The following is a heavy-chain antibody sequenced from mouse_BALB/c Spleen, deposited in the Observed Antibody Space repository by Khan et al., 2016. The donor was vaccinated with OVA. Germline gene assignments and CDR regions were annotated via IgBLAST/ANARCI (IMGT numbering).Heavy chain of an antibody. D-gene: IGHD2-10*01. V-gene: IGHV2-6-1*01. CDR1: GFSLTNYG. CDR3: ARQPYYHYDIMDY. CDR2: IWSDGST. J-gene: IGHJ4*01. Sequence: QVQLKESGPGLVAPSQSLSITCTISGFSLTNYGVHWVRQPPGKGLEWLVVIWSDGSTTYNSALKSRLTISKDNSKSQVFLKMNSLQTDDTAVYFCARQPYYHYDIMDYWGRRTSVTVSS.